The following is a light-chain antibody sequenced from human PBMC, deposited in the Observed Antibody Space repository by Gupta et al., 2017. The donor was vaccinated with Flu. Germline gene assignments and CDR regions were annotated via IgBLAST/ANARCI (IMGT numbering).Light chain of an antibody. Sequence: QSVLTQPPSASGTPGQRVTISCSGGSSNIGSNYVFWYQQFPGMAPKPLIHRNNLRPTGVPDRFSGSKSGTSASLAISGLRSEDEADYYCAAWDDNLSGPWVFGGGTKLTVL. CDR2: RNN. J-gene: IGLJ3*02. CDR1: SSNIGSNY. CDR3: AAWDDNLSGPWV. V-gene: IGLV1-47*01.